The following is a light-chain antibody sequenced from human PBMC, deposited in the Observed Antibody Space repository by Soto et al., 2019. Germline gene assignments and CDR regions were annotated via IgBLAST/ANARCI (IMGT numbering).Light chain of an antibody. Sequence: EIVLTQSPGTLSLSPGERATLSCRASQSVSSSYLAWYQQKPGQAPRFLIYGASSRATGIPDRFSGSGSGTDFTLTISRLEPEDFAVYYCQPYGSSPLTFGGGTKVDIK. CDR1: QSVSSSY. J-gene: IGKJ4*01. V-gene: IGKV3-20*01. CDR3: QPYGSSPLT. CDR2: GAS.